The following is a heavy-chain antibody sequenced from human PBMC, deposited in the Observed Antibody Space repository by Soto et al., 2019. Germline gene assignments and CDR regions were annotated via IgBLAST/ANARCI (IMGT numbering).Heavy chain of an antibody. Sequence: PGGSLRLSCAASGFIFKMYGMHWVRQSPGKGLVWISRIYDDGTYSDYADSVRGRFTISRDNVNDTLYLQMNNLRAEDSGLYYCTRGRRPISTGTGAYWGQGTQVTVSS. CDR2: IYDDGTYS. D-gene: IGHD3-10*01. CDR3: TRGRRPISTGTGAY. J-gene: IGHJ4*02. CDR1: GFIFKMYG. V-gene: IGHV3-74*01.